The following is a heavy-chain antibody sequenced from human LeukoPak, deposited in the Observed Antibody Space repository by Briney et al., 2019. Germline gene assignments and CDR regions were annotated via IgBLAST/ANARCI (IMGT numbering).Heavy chain of an antibody. CDR1: GDSISSDKW. CDR2: FHERVST. V-gene: IGHV4-4*02. J-gene: IGHJ4*02. Sequence: PSGTLSLTCAVSGDSISSDKWWSWVRQPPGKGLEYIGEFHERVSTNYNPSLKSRLTISVDKSKNQFSLKLSSVTAADTAVYYCARSIRRRNYDYWGQGTLVTVSS. CDR3: ARSIRRRNYDY.